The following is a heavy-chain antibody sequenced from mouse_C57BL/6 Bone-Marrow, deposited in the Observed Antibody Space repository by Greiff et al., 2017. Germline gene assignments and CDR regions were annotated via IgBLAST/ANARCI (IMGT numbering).Heavy chain of an antibody. CDR1: GFNIKDDY. CDR3: TTDWDYGSSYWYFDV. Sequence: VQLQQSGAELVRPGASVKLSCTASGFNIKDDYMHWVKQRPEQGLEWIGWIDPENGDTEYASKFQGKATITADTSSNTASLQLSSLTSEDTAVYYCTTDWDYGSSYWYFDVWGTGTTVTVSS. J-gene: IGHJ1*03. D-gene: IGHD1-1*01. CDR2: IDPENGDT. V-gene: IGHV14-4*01.